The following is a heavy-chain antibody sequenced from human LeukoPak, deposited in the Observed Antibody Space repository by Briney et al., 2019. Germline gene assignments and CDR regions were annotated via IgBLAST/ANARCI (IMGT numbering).Heavy chain of an antibody. V-gene: IGHV4-34*01. CDR1: GGSFSGYY. J-gene: IGHJ4*02. CDR3: ARGLPTNDYYDSSGSHTYFDY. D-gene: IGHD3-22*01. CDR2: INHSGST. Sequence: SETLSLTCAVYGGSFSGYYWSWIRQTPGKGLEWIGEINHSGSTNYNPSLKSRVTISVDTSKNQFSLKLSSVTAADTAVYYCARGLPTNDYYDSSGSHTYFDYWGQGTLVTVSS.